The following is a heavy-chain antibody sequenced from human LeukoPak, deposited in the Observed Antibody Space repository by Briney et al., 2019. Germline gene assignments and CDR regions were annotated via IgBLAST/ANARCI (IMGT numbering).Heavy chain of an antibody. J-gene: IGHJ6*03. CDR2: IKQDGSEK. Sequence: PGGSLRLSCAASGFTFSSYWMSWVRQAPGKGLEWVANIKQDGSEKYYVDSVKGRFTISRDNAKNSLYLQMNSLRAEDTAVYYCARAEIVGATWLYYYYYYMDVWGKGTTVTISS. D-gene: IGHD1-26*01. CDR1: GFTFSSYW. CDR3: ARAEIVGATWLYYYYYYMDV. V-gene: IGHV3-7*01.